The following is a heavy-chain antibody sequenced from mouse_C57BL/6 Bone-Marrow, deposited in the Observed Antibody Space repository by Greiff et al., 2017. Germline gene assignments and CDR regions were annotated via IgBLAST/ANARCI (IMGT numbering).Heavy chain of an antibody. CDR1: GFTFTDYD. V-gene: IGHV1-85*01. D-gene: IGHD1-2*01. CDR3: SRAYGRCAY. J-gene: IGHJ3*01. Sequence: VQLQQSGPELVKPGASVKLSCKASGFTFTDYDMNWVKQRPGQGLEWIGWIYPRDGSTKYNEKFKGKATLTVDTSSSSAYLELHSLTSRDDEVYVCSRAYGRCAYWGQGTLVTVSA. CDR2: IYPRDGST.